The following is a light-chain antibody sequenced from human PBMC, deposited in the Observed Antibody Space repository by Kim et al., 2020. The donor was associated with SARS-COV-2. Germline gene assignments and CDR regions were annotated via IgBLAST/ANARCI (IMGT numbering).Light chain of an antibody. J-gene: IGLJ2*01. CDR1: KLGDKY. V-gene: IGLV3-1*01. Sequence: SCELTQPPSVSVSPGQTASITCSGDKLGDKYACWYQQKPGQSPVLVIYQDSKWPSGIPERFSGSNSGNTATLTISGTQAMDEADYYCQAWDSSTVVFGGGTKLTVL. CDR3: QAWDSSTVV. CDR2: QDS.